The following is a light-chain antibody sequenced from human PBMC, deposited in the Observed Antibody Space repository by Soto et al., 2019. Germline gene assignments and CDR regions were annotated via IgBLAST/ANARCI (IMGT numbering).Light chain of an antibody. Sequence: QSALTQPASVSGSPGQSITISCTGTNSDIGAYDLVSWFQQHPGKAPKVIIFDVSIRTSGVSDRFSGSKSGNTASLTISGLQAEDEADYYCSSYTVTSTRLFGTGTKVTVL. CDR3: SSYTVTSTRL. CDR1: NSDIGAYDL. CDR2: DVS. V-gene: IGLV2-14*03. J-gene: IGLJ1*01.